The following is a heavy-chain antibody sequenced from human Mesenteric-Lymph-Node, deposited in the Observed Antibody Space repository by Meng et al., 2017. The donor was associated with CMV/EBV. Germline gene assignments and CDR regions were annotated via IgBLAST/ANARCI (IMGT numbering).Heavy chain of an antibody. J-gene: IGHJ6*02. CDR1: GDSVSSNSAA. D-gene: IGHD2-8*01. Sequence: SETLSLTCAISGDSVSSNSAAWNWIRQSPSRGLEWLGRTYYRSKWYNDYAVSVKSRITINPDTSKNQFSLTVTSVTAADTALYYCATSDCSNGVCSRYGMDVWGQGTAVTVSS. V-gene: IGHV6-1*01. CDR3: ATSDCSNGVCSRYGMDV. CDR2: TYYRSKWYN.